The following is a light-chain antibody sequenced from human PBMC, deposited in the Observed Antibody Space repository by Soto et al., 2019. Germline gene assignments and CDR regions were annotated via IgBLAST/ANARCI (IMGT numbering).Light chain of an antibody. V-gene: IGKV3-15*01. CDR2: GAT. J-gene: IGKJ1*01. CDR1: QSVSTK. Sequence: IVMPESPVTLSLSPGQRAPLSCRASQSVSTKLAWYQHKPGQAPRLLIYGATTRAPDVPARFSGSGSGTDFILTISSLQSEDFAVYYCQQYNDWPWTFGQGTKVDIK. CDR3: QQYNDWPWT.